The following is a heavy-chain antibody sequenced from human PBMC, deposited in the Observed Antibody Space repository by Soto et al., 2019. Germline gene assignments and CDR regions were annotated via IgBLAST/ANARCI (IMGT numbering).Heavy chain of an antibody. D-gene: IGHD3-16*02. J-gene: IGHJ4*02. CDR2: ISYDGSNK. V-gene: IGHV3-30*18. Sequence: QVQLVESGGGVVQPGRSLRLSCAASGFTFSSYGMHWVRQAPGKGLEWVAVISYDGSNKYYADSVKGRFTISRDNSKNTLYLQMNSLRAEDTAVYYCAKPLTFGGVIVIPTPFDYWGQGTLVTVSS. CDR1: GFTFSSYG. CDR3: AKPLTFGGVIVIPTPFDY.